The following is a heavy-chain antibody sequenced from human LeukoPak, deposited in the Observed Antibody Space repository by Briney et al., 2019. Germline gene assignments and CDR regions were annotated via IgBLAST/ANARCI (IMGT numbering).Heavy chain of an antibody. CDR1: GFAFRKHS. CDR3: FRKFDL. D-gene: IGHD1-14*01. Sequence: GGSLRLSCAASGFAFRKHSIHWVRQAPGKGLEWVGRIKSKSDGETTDYAAPVKGRFTISRDDSKSTLYLQMNSLNTEDTAVYYCFRKFDLWGRGTLVTVSS. CDR2: IKSKSDGETT. J-gene: IGHJ2*01. V-gene: IGHV3-15*01.